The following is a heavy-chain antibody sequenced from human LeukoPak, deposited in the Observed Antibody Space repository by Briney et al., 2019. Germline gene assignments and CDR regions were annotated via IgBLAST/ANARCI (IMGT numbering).Heavy chain of an antibody. CDR3: ARDRLLAGFSHFGDFDY. CDR2: INTNGGSK. D-gene: IGHD3-10*01. CDR1: GFDFDNYA. J-gene: IGHJ4*02. Sequence: GGSLRLSCAASGFDFDNYAMNWVRQAPGKGLEWVSGINTNGGSKYYAGSVKGRYAVSRDNFKDTLSLEMSNLRAEDTAVYYCARDRLLAGFSHFGDFDYWGQGTLVTVSS. V-gene: IGHV3-23*01.